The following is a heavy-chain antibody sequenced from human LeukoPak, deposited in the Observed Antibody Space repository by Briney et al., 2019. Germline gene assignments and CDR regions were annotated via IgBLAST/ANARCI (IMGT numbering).Heavy chain of an antibody. D-gene: IGHD1-26*01. J-gene: IGHJ5*02. CDR1: GGSIGSYY. CDR3: AGHYSGSYSWFDP. V-gene: IGHV4-59*01. CDR2: IYYSGST. Sequence: SETLSLTCTVSGGSIGSYYWSWIRQPPGKGPEWIGYIYYSGSTNYNPSLKSRVTISVDTSKNQFSLKLSSVTAADTAVYYCAGHYSGSYSWFDPWGQGTLVTVSS.